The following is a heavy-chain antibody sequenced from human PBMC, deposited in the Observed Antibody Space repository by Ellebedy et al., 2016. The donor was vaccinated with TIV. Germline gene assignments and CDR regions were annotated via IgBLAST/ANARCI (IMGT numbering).Heavy chain of an antibody. V-gene: IGHV1-69*05. CDR2: IIPIFGTA. CDR3: ASGNIREWELLDY. D-gene: IGHD1-26*01. Sequence: SVKVSXKASGGTFSSYAISWVRQAPGQGLEWMGGIIPIFGTANYAQKLQGRVTMTTDTSTSTAYMELRSLRSDDTAVYYCASGNIREWELLDYWGQGTLVTVSS. J-gene: IGHJ4*02. CDR1: GGTFSSYA.